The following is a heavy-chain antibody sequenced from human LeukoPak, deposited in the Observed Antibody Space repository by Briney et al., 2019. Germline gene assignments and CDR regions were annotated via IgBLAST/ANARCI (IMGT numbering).Heavy chain of an antibody. V-gene: IGHV4-38-2*02. D-gene: IGHD2-15*01. CDR3: ARGVVVVVAATPPYFDY. Sequence: NPSETLSLTCTVSGYSISSGYYWGWIRQPPGKGLEWIGSIYHSGSTYYNPSLKSRVTISVDTSKNQFSLKLSSVTAADTAVYYCARGVVVVVAATPPYFDYWGQGTLVTVSS. CDR2: IYHSGST. CDR1: GYSISSGYY. J-gene: IGHJ4*02.